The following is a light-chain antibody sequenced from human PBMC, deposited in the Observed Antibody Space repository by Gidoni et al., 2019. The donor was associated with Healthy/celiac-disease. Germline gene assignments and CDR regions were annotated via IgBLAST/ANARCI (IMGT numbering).Light chain of an antibody. CDR3: QHRSNGPLT. CDR2: YAS. V-gene: IGKV3-11*01. CDR1: HSVSSY. Sequence: EIDLKQSPATLSLSPGERATLSCRASHSVSSYLAWYPQKPGQAPRILIYYASNSATGIPPRFSGSGSGTDFTLTISSLEHEDLAVYYCQHRSNGPLTCGGGTKVEIK. J-gene: IGKJ4*01.